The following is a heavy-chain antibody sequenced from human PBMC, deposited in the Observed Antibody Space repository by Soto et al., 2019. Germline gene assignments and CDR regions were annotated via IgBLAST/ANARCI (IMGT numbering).Heavy chain of an antibody. CDR2: IIPILGIA. CDR1: GGTFSSYT. V-gene: IGHV1-69*02. D-gene: IGHD3-22*01. CDR3: ATLLDTYYYDSSGSL. Sequence: QVQLVQSGAEVKKPGSSVKVSCKASGGTFSSYTISWVRQAPGQGLEWMGRIIPILGIANYAQKFQGRVTITADKSTSTAYMELSSLRSEDTAVYYCATLLDTYYYDSSGSLWGQGTLVTVSS. J-gene: IGHJ4*02.